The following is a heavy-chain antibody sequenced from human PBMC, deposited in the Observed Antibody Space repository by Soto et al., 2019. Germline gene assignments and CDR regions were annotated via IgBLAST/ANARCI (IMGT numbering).Heavy chain of an antibody. V-gene: IGHV4-59*01. CDR2: IYYSGST. CDR1: GGSISSYY. D-gene: IGHD3-16*01. J-gene: IGHJ3*02. CDR3: ARRWGDAFDI. Sequence: QVQLQESGPGLVKPSETLSLTCTVSGGSISSYYWSWFRQPPGKGLAWIGYIYYSGSTNYNPSLTSRVTISVDTSKNQFSLKLSSVTAADTAVYYCARRWGDAFDIWGQGTMVTVSS.